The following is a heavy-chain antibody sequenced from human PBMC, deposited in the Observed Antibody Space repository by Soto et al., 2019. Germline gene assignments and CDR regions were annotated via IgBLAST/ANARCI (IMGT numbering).Heavy chain of an antibody. J-gene: IGHJ6*02. V-gene: IGHV1-69*06. CDR3: AREGLTGTTGFYYYYYAMDV. CDR2: IIPIFGTA. Sequence: ASVKVSCKASGGTFSSYAISWVRQAPGQGLEWMGGIIPIFGTANYAQKFQGRVTITADKSTSTAYMELSSLRSEDTAVYYCAREGLTGTTGFYYYYYAMDVWGQGTTVTVS. CDR1: GGTFSSYA. D-gene: IGHD1-7*01.